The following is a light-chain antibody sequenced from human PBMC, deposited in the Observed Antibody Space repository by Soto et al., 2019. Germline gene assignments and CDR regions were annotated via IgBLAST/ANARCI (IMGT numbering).Light chain of an antibody. CDR2: GAS. Sequence: EIVLTQSPATLSVSPGDRVTLSCRASQSVDINLAWYQQRAGQAPRLLVYGASTKATDMPGRFSGRGSGTEFTLTISSLQSEDFAVYYCKQYKNWPTLGPGTKVDIK. V-gene: IGKV3-15*01. J-gene: IGKJ3*01. CDR3: KQYKNWPT. CDR1: QSVDIN.